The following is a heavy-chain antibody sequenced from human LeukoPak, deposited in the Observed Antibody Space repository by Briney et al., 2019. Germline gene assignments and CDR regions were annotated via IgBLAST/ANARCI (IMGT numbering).Heavy chain of an antibody. J-gene: IGHJ3*02. CDR1: DGSISTYY. D-gene: IGHD2-15*01. Sequence: SETLSLTCTVSDGSISTYYWSWLRQPPAKGLDWIGYIYYSESTNYNPSLKSRVTMSVDTSENQFSLELNSVTAADTAMYYCARMVIRAYCSGGSCYEHAFDIWGQGTMVTVSS. V-gene: IGHV4-59*08. CDR2: IYYSEST. CDR3: ARMVIRAYCSGGSCYEHAFDI.